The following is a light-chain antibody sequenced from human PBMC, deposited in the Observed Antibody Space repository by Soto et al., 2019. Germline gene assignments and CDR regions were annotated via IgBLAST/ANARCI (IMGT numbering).Light chain of an antibody. J-gene: IGKJ2*01. Sequence: EIVLTQSPGTLSLSPGERATLSCRASQSVSSSYLAWYQQKPGQAPRLIIYGASDRATGIPDRFSGSGSGTDFTLTISRLEPEDFAVYYCQQYGSSPYTFGQGT. CDR1: QSVSSSY. CDR3: QQYGSSPYT. CDR2: GAS. V-gene: IGKV3-20*01.